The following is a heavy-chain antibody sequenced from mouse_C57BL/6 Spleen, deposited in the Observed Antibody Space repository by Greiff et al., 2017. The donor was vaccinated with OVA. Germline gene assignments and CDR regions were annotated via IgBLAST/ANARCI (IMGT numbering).Heavy chain of an antibody. D-gene: IGHD1-1*01. CDR1: GFTFSSYG. CDR2: ISSGGSYT. Sequence: EVQVVESGGDLVKPGGSLKLSCAASGFTFSSYGMSWVRQTPDKRLEWVATISSGGSYTYYPDSVKGRFTISRDNAKNTLYLQMSSLKSEDTAMYYCARQYYGSSYNWYFDVWGTGTTVTVSS. V-gene: IGHV5-6*01. CDR3: ARQYYGSSYNWYFDV. J-gene: IGHJ1*03.